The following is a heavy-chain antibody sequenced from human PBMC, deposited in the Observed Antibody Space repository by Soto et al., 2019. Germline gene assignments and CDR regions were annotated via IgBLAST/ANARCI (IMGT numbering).Heavy chain of an antibody. CDR3: AKGDSSSFYYGMDV. V-gene: IGHV3-9*01. D-gene: IGHD6-13*01. CDR1: GFTFDDYA. Sequence: EVPLVESGGGLVQPGRSLRLSCAASGFTFDDYAMHWVRQAPGKGLEWVSGISWNSGSIGYGDSVKGRFTISRDNAKNSLYLQMNSLRAEDTALYYCAKGDSSSFYYGMDVWGQGTTVTVSS. CDR2: ISWNSGSI. J-gene: IGHJ6*02.